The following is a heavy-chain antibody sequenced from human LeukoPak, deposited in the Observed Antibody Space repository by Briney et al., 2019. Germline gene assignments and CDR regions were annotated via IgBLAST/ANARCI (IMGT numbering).Heavy chain of an antibody. CDR3: ANNVDGSYSKTDASDM. V-gene: IGHV3-23*01. D-gene: IGHD1-26*01. CDR2: ISGSGGST. J-gene: IGHJ3*02. CDR1: GFTFSSYA. Sequence: GGSLRLSCAASGFTFSSYAMSWVRQAPGKGLEWVSAISGSGGSTYYADSVKGRFTISRDNSKNTLYLQMNSLIAVHTIVYNGANNVDGSYSKTDASDMSNQATMVTLSS.